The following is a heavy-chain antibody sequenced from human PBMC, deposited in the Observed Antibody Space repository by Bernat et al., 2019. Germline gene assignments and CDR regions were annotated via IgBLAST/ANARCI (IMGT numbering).Heavy chain of an antibody. D-gene: IGHD3-16*01. Sequence: QVQLQQWGAGLLKPSETLSLTCAVYGGSFSGYYWSWIRQPPGKGLEWIGEINHSGSTNYNPSLKSRVTISVDTSKNQFSLNLFSFTAADPAVYYCATLTFGGVPSRYYFAF. V-gene: IGHV4-34*01. CDR1: GGSFSGYY. J-gene: IGHJ4*01. CDR2: INHSGST. CDR3: ATLTFGGVPSRYYFAF.